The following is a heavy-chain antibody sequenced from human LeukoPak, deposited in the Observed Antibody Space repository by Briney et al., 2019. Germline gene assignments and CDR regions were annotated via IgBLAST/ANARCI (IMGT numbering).Heavy chain of an antibody. D-gene: IGHD5-24*01. CDR2: IWYDGSNK. V-gene: IGHV3-33*06. Sequence: GGSLRLSCAASGFTFSSYGMHWVRQAPGKGLGGVAVIWYDGSNKYYADSVKGRFTVSIDNSKNTLYLQMNRLRAEDTAVYYCAKVGREMATYFFDYWGQGTLVTVSS. CDR1: GFTFSSYG. J-gene: IGHJ4*02. CDR3: AKVGREMATYFFDY.